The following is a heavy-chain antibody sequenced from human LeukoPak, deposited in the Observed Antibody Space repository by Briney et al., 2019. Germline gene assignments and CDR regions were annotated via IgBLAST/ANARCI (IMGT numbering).Heavy chain of an antibody. CDR3: AAGPWELLDY. J-gene: IGHJ4*02. CDR1: GFTFSSYS. CDR2: ISTSGSPI. V-gene: IGHV3-48*01. Sequence: GGSLRLSCAVSGFTFSSYSMNWVRQAPGKGLEWVSYISTSGSPIYYADSVKGRFTISRDNAKNSLYLQMNSLRAEDTAVYYCAAGPWELLDYWGQGTLVTVSS. D-gene: IGHD1-26*01.